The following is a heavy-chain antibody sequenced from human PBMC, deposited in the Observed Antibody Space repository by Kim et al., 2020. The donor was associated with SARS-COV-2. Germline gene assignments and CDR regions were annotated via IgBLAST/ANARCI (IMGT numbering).Heavy chain of an antibody. Sequence: GGSLRLSCAGSGFTFSSYWMSWVRQAPGKGLEWVANIKQDESEKFYVDSVKGRFTISRNNAKNSLYLQMNSLRAEDTAVYYCARGLGSIYGSGDYWGQGTLVTVSS. V-gene: IGHV3-7*03. CDR1: GFTFSSYW. D-gene: IGHD1-26*01. CDR2: IKQDESEK. CDR3: ARGLGSIYGSGDY. J-gene: IGHJ4*02.